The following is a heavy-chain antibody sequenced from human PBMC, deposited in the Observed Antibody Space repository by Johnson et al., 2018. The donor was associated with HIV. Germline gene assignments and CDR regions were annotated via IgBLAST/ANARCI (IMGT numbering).Heavy chain of an antibody. CDR3: ARGVGWGNGYNHDAFDM. CDR2: ISYDGSNK. CDR1: GFTFSSYG. V-gene: IGHV3-30*03. J-gene: IGHJ3*02. Sequence: QVQLVESGGGVVQPGRSLRLSCAASGFTFSSYGMHWVRQAPGKGLEWVAVISYDGSNKYYADSVKGPFTISRDNSKNTLCLQMNSLRAEDTAVYYCARGVGWGNGYNHDAFDMCGQGTMVTVSS. D-gene: IGHD5-24*01.